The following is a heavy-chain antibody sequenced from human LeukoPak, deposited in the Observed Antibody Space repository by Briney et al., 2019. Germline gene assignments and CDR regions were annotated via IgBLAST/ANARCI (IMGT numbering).Heavy chain of an antibody. Sequence: PSETLSLTCAVYGGSLSGYYWSWIRQPPGKGLEWIGEINHSGSTNYNPSLKSRVTISVDTSKNQFSLKLSSVTAADTAVYYCARAYDGLDVWGQGTTVTVSS. CDR3: ARAYDGLDV. V-gene: IGHV4-34*01. CDR2: INHSGST. CDR1: GGSLSGYY. J-gene: IGHJ6*02.